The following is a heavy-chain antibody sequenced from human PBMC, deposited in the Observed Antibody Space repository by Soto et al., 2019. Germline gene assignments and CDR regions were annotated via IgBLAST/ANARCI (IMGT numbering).Heavy chain of an antibody. CDR1: GGSISSYY. J-gene: IGHJ4*02. V-gene: IGHV4-59*01. D-gene: IGHD2-15*01. CDR3: ARGLGYCSGGSFIPGHDQYDY. CDR2: IYYSGST. Sequence: SETLSLTCTVSGGSISSYYWSWIRQPPGKGLEWIGYIYYSGSTNYNPSLKSRVTISVDTSKNQFSLKLSSVTAADTAVYYCARGLGYCSGGSFIPGHDQYDYWGQGTLVTVSS.